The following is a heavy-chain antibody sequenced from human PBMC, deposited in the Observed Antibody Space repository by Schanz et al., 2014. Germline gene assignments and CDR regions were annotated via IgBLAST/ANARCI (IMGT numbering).Heavy chain of an antibody. J-gene: IGHJ4*02. Sequence: QVQLVQSGAELRKPGTSVKVSCKASGYTFTSYGISWVRQAPGQELEWMGKIIPVLNIATYAQRFQGRVSITADTSTNTAYMELSSLTSEDTAVHYCARGRGFYDYWGQGTLVTVSS. V-gene: IGHV1-69*09. CDR3: ARGRGFYDY. CDR1: GYTFTSYG. D-gene: IGHD3-10*01. CDR2: IIPVLNIA.